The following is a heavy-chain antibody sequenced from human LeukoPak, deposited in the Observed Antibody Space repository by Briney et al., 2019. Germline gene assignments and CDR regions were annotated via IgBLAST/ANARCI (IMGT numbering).Heavy chain of an antibody. CDR2: ISSSSSTI. J-gene: IGHJ4*02. D-gene: IGHD3-22*01. V-gene: IGHV3-48*04. CDR1: GFTFSRYS. Sequence: GGSLRLSCAASGFTFSRYSMNWVRQAPGKGLEWVSYISSSSSTIYYADSVKGRFTISRDNAKNSLYLQMNSLRAEDTAVHYCARDDYYDSTRFDYWGQGTLVTVSS. CDR3: ARDDYYDSTRFDY.